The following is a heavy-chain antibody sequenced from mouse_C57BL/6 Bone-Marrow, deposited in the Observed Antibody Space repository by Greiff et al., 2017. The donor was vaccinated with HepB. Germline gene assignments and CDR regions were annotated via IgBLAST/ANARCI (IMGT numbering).Heavy chain of an antibody. CDR3: ARYPYYSNLYVDY. CDR1: GFTFTDYY. J-gene: IGHJ2*01. D-gene: IGHD2-5*01. Sequence: EVKLVESGGGLVQPGGSLSLSCAASGFTFTDYYMSWVRQPPGKALEWLGFIRNKANGYTTEYSASVKGRFTISRDNSQSILYLRMNALRAEDSATYYCARYPYYSNLYVDYWCQGTTLTVSS. CDR2: IRNKANGYTT. V-gene: IGHV7-3*01.